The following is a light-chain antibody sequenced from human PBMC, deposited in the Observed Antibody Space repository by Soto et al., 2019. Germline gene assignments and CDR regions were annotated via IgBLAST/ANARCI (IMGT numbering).Light chain of an antibody. V-gene: IGKV1-39*01. Sequence: DILLTQSPASLSASVGDRVTITCRANQNIGKYLNWYHQKPGKAPKFLISAASSLQSGVPVRFSGTRSGTDFTLSITNLQPEDFGSYFCQQTFRNPRSFGPGTKLHI. CDR3: QQTFRNPRS. J-gene: IGKJ3*01. CDR2: AAS. CDR1: QNIGKY.